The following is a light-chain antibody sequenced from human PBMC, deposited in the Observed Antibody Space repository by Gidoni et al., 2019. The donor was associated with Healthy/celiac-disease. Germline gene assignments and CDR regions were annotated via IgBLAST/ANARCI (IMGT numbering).Light chain of an antibody. CDR3: QQYNSYHT. Sequence: DIQLTQSPSTLSASVGDRVTITCRASQSISSWLAWYQQKPGKAPKLLIYKASSLESGVPSRFSGSGSGTEFTLTISSLQTDDVATYYCQQYNSYHTFGQGTKLEIK. CDR1: QSISSW. CDR2: KAS. J-gene: IGKJ2*01. V-gene: IGKV1-5*03.